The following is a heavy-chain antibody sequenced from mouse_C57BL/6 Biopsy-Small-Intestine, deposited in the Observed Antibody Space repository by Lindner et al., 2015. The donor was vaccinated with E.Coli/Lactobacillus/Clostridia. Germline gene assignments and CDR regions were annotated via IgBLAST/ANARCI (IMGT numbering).Heavy chain of an antibody. V-gene: IGHV1-62-2*01. J-gene: IGHJ2*01. CDR2: FYPGSGSI. CDR1: GYTLTEYT. Sequence: VQLQESGADLVKPGASVKLSCKASGYTLTEYTIHWVKQRSGQGLEWIGWFYPGSGSIKYNEKFKDKATLTADKSSTTVYMELSRLTSEDSAVYFCARHEATGAFFDYWGQGTTLTVSS. CDR3: ARHEATGAFFDY. D-gene: IGHD4-1*01.